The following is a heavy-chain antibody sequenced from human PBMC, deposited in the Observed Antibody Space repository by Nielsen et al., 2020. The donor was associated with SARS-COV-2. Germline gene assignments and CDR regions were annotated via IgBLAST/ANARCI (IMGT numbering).Heavy chain of an antibody. J-gene: IGHJ4*02. CDR3: AKVAYGYSGSYYFDY. CDR2: LSGSGAST. Sequence: ESLKISCVASGFPFSSYAMTWVRQPPGKGLEWVSSLSGSGASTYYADSVKGRFTISRDNSKNTLYLQMNSLRAEDTAVYYCAKVAYGYSGSYYFDYWGQGTLVTVSS. D-gene: IGHD1-26*01. V-gene: IGHV3-23*01. CDR1: GFPFSSYA.